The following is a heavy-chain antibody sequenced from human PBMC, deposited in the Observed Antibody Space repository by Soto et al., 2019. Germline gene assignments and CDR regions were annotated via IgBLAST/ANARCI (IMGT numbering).Heavy chain of an antibody. Sequence: SETLSLSCTVSGGSISSGDYYWSWIRQPPGKGLEWIGYIYYSGSTYYNPSLKSRVTISVDTSKNQFSLKLSSVTAADTAVYYCARWLGYGPHFDYWGQGTLVTVSS. CDR3: ARWLGYGPHFDY. J-gene: IGHJ4*02. CDR2: IYYSGST. V-gene: IGHV4-30-4*01. D-gene: IGHD5-12*01. CDR1: GGSISSGDYY.